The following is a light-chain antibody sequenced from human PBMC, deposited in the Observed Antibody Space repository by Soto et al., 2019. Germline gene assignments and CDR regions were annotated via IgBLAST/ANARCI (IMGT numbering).Light chain of an antibody. CDR3: QSYDRSLRGYV. Sequence: QSVVTQPPSVSGAPGQRVTISCTGTSSNIGAGYDVHWYQHLPGTAPKLLIYGNTIRPSGVPDRFSGSKSGTSASLAITGLQADDEADYYCQSYDRSLRGYVFGTGTKVTVL. CDR1: SSNIGAGYD. CDR2: GNT. J-gene: IGLJ1*01. V-gene: IGLV1-40*01.